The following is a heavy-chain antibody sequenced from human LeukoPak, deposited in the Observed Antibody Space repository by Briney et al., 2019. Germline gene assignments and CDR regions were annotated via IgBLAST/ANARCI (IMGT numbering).Heavy chain of an antibody. Sequence: GGSLRLSCAASGFTFSNYAMHWVRQAPGKGLEYVSAITSSGCSTFYANSVKGGFTISRDNSKNTLYLQMGSLRAEDMAVYYCVRVDSSYYYDHWGQGTLVTVSS. CDR2: ITSSGCST. CDR3: VRVDSSYYYDH. V-gene: IGHV3-64*01. CDR1: GFTFSNYA. J-gene: IGHJ5*02. D-gene: IGHD3-22*01.